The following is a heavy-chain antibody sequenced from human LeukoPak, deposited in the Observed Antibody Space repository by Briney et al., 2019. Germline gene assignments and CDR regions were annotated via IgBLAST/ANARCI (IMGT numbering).Heavy chain of an antibody. CDR2: IYSGGST. CDR1: EFSVGSNY. CDR3: ARDRIVGTSFDF. D-gene: IGHD1-26*01. V-gene: IGHV3-66*01. J-gene: IGHJ4*02. Sequence: GGSLRLSCAASEFSVGSNYMTWVRQAPGKGLEWVSLIYSGGSTYYADSVKGRFTISRDNSKNTLYLQMNSLRAEDTAVYYCARDRIVGTSFDFWGQGILVTVSS.